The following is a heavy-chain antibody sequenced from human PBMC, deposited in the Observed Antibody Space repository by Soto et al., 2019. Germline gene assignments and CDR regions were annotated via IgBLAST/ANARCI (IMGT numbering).Heavy chain of an antibody. D-gene: IGHD3-9*01. J-gene: IGHJ5*02. Sequence: SETLSLTCTVSGGSISSSSYYWGWIRQPPGKGLEWIGSIYYSGSTYYNPSLKSRVTISVDTSKNQFSLKLSSVTAADTAVYYCASRDYDILTGYYEHNWFDPWGQGTLVTVSS. CDR2: IYYSGST. V-gene: IGHV4-39*01. CDR1: GGSISSSSYY. CDR3: ASRDYDILTGYYEHNWFDP.